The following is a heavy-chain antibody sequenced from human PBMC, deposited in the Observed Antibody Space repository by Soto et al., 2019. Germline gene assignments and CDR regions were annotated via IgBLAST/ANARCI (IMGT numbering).Heavy chain of an antibody. CDR1: GFTFNTYG. CDR3: ARGARMGYYDSSGCCFDP. Sequence: GGSLRLSCAASGFTFNTYGMHWVRQAPGKGLEWVAVISYDGSNKHYADSVKGRFTISRDNSKNTLYLQMNSLRAEDTAVYYCARGARMGYYDSSGCCFDPWGQGTLVTVSS. D-gene: IGHD3-22*01. V-gene: IGHV3-30*03. J-gene: IGHJ5*02. CDR2: ISYDGSNK.